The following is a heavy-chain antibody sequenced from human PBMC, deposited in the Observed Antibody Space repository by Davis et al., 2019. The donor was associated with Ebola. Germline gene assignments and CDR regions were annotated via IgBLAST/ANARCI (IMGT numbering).Heavy chain of an antibody. Sequence: PGGSLRLSCAASGFTFSSNSMNWVRQAPGKGLEWVSFISSSSNYIYYADSVKGRFTVSRDNAKNSLYLQMNSLRVEDTAVYYCAKDAEVGSSTDFFDSWGQGALVAVSS. D-gene: IGHD2-2*01. J-gene: IGHJ4*02. CDR3: AKDAEVGSSTDFFDS. CDR1: GFTFSSNS. CDR2: ISSSSNYI. V-gene: IGHV3-21*01.